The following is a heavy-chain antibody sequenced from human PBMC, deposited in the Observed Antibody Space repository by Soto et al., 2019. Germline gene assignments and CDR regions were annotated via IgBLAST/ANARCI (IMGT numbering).Heavy chain of an antibody. J-gene: IGHJ3*02. CDR2: ITWNGRNT. V-gene: IGHV3-20*04. D-gene: IGHD4-17*01. Sequence: EVQLVESGGGVVRPGGSLRLSCVASGFTFDDFAMSWVRQVPGKGLEWVSGITWNGRNTGHVDSVKGRFTISRDNAKNSLYLKMNSLRAEDTAFYYCARVRAWLDGEYLGCDAFDIGGQGTMVTVSS. CDR3: ARVRAWLDGEYLGCDAFDI. CDR1: GFTFDDFA.